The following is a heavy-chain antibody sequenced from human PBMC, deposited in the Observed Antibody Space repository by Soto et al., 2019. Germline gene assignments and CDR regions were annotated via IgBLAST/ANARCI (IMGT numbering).Heavy chain of an antibody. D-gene: IGHD3-10*01. V-gene: IGHV2-26*01. J-gene: IGHJ4*02. CDR3: ARIRGWGWLGPNDY. CDR1: GFSLSNARMS. Sequence: KESGPVLVKPTETLTLTCTVSGFSLSNARMSVSWIRQPPGKALEWLAHIFSNDAKSYSASLKNRLTISKDTSKSPVVLTMTKMDPVDTATYYCARIRGWGWLGPNDYWGQGTLVTVSS. CDR2: IFSNDAK.